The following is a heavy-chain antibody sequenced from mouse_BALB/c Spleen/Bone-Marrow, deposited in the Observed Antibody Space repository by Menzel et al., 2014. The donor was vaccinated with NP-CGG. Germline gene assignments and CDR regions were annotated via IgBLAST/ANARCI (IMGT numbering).Heavy chain of an antibody. V-gene: IGHV7-3*02. CDR1: GFTFTDYY. J-gene: IGHJ2*01. D-gene: IGHD2-2*01. CDR3: ARDGYDDY. CDR2: IRNKANGYTT. Sequence: EVMLVESGGGLAQPGGSLRLSCATSGFTFTDYYMSWVRQPPGKALEWLGFIRNKANGYTTEYSASVKGRFTISRDNSQSILYLQMNTLRAEDSATYYCARDGYDDYWGQGTTLTVSS.